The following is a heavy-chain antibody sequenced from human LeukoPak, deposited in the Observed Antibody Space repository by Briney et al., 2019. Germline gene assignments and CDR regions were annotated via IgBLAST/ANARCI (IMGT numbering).Heavy chain of an antibody. CDR2: ISGSGGST. V-gene: IGHV3-23*01. CDR3: AKDSEDYCGGDCYPYYFDY. CDR1: GFTFSSYA. Sequence: GGSLRLSCAASGFTFSSYAMSWVRQAPGKGLEWVSAISGSGGSTYYADSVKDRFTISRDNSKNTLYLQMNSLRAEDTAVYYCAKDSEDYCGGDCYPYYFDYWGQGTLVTVSS. D-gene: IGHD2-21*02. J-gene: IGHJ4*02.